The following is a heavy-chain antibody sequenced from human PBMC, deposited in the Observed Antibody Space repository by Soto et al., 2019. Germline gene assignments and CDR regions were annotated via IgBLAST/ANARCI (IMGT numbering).Heavy chain of an antibody. CDR1: GYTFSDCY. CDR2: INPNSGGT. CDR3: SGAESPDTAYFSLY. Sequence: ASVKVSGKASGYTFSDCYIHWVRQAPGQGLEWMGWINPNSGGTKYAPKFQGGVTMTRDTSITTAYMELSRLRSGDTAVYYCSGAESPDTAYFSLYWGQGTPVTVSS. D-gene: IGHD1-26*01. J-gene: IGHJ4*02. V-gene: IGHV1-2*02.